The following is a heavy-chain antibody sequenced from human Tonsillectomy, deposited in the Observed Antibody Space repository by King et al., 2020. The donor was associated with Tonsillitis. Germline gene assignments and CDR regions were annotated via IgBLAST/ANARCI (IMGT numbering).Heavy chain of an antibody. V-gene: IGHV4-38-2*02. D-gene: IGHD3-10*01. CDR3: ARDGADYSGSGSYKF. CDR2: IYHSGST. CDR1: GYSISSGYY. J-gene: IGHJ4*02. Sequence: QLQESGPGLVKPSETLSLTCAVSGYSISSGYYWGWIRQPPGKGLEWIGSIYHSGSTYYNPSLKSRVTISVDTSKNQFSLKLSSVTAAATAVYYCARDGADYSGSGSYKFWGQGTLVTVSS.